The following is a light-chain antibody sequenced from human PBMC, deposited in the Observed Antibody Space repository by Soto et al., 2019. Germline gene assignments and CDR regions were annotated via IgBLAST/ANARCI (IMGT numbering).Light chain of an antibody. CDR2: DVS. CDR3: RSYTSRTTAS. Sequence: QSALTQPASVSGSPGQSITISCTGTSSDVGGYNYVSWYQQHPGKAPKLMIYDVSNRPSGVSNRFSGSKSGNTASLTISGLQAEDEADYYCRSYTSRTTASFGTGTKVTVL. CDR1: SSDVGGYNY. V-gene: IGLV2-14*03. J-gene: IGLJ1*01.